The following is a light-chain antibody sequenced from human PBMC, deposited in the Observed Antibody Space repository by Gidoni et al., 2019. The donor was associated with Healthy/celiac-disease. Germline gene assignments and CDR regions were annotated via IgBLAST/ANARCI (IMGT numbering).Light chain of an antibody. CDR2: TAS. Sequence: IQMTQSHSTLAASVGNRVTITCRASQSISSWLAWYQQKPGKAPKLLIYTASSLESGVPSRFSGSGSGTEFTLTISSLQPDDFSTYYCQQYNSYLYTFXQXTKLEIK. V-gene: IGKV1-5*03. CDR3: QQYNSYLYT. J-gene: IGKJ2*01. CDR1: QSISSW.